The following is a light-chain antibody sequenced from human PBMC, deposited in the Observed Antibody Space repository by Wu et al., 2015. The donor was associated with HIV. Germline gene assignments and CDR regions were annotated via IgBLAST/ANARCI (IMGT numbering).Light chain of an antibody. CDR3: QQYSSYRT. J-gene: IGKJ1*01. Sequence: DIQMTQSPSTLSASVGDRVTITCRASQSISNWLAWYQQKPGKAPKLLIYKASTLESGVPSRFRGSGSGTEFTLTISSLQPDDLATYYCQQYSSYRTFGQGTKVEIK. V-gene: IGKV1-5*03. CDR1: QSISNW. CDR2: KAS.